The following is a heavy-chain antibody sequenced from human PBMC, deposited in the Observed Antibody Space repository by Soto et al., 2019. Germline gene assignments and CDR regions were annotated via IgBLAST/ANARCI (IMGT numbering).Heavy chain of an antibody. J-gene: IGHJ3*02. CDR3: ARGGSNDWQVAFDI. Sequence: QLQVQQWGSRLLKPSETLSLTCVVSGGSFSTYYWNWIRQSPGKGLEWIGEINHSGSNNYSPSLKSRVTMSLDTSKNQFSLKLTSVTAADTAVYYCARGGSNDWQVAFDIWGQGTMVTASS. D-gene: IGHD3-9*01. V-gene: IGHV4-34*02. CDR1: GGSFSTYY. CDR2: INHSGSN.